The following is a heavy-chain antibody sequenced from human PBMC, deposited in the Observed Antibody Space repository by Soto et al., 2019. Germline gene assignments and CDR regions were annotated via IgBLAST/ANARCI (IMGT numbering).Heavy chain of an antibody. CDR1: GYTFTSYG. Sequence: SVKFSCKASGYTFTSYGISWVRQAPGQGLEWMGGIVPVFGRPNYAQRFRGRLTITADESTSTGYMELISLRSDDTAVYYCAREGSGYNFWGQGTQVTVSS. CDR3: AREGSGYNF. D-gene: IGHD5-12*01. J-gene: IGHJ4*02. V-gene: IGHV1-69*13. CDR2: IVPVFGRP.